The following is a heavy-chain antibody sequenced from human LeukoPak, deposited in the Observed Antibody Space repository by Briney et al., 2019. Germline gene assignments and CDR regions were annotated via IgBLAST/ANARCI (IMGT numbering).Heavy chain of an antibody. CDR3: TRDQEGSDY. Sequence: GGSLRLSCAASGFTFSSYAMSWVRQAPGKGLEWVSAISGSGDNTYYADSVRGRFTISRDNSKNTLYLQMNSLRAEDTAVYYCTRDQEGSDYWGQGTLVTVSS. V-gene: IGHV3-23*01. CDR1: GFTFSSYA. J-gene: IGHJ4*02. CDR2: ISGSGDNT.